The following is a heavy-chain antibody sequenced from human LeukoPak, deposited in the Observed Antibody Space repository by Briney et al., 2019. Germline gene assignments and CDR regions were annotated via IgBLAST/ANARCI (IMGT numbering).Heavy chain of an antibody. Sequence: GGSLRLSCAASGFTFSSYGMHWVRQAPGKGLEWVAVISYDGRHKCYADSVKGRFTISRDNSRNTLYLQVNSLRAEDTAVYYCARTADYYDSSGYYAEYFQHWGQGTLVTVSS. CDR2: ISYDGRHK. CDR1: GFTFSSYG. J-gene: IGHJ1*01. CDR3: ARTADYYDSSGYYAEYFQH. D-gene: IGHD3-22*01. V-gene: IGHV3-30*04.